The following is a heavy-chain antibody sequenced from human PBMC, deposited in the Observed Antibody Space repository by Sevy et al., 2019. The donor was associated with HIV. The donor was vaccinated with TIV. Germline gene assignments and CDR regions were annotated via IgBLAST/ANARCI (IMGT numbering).Heavy chain of an antibody. Sequence: SETLSLTCTVSGASISSSGYYWGWIRQPPGKGLEWIASIRYSGSTYYNPSLRSRVTIAADASKNQFSLKLNSVTAADTAVYYCAGPILAYRGGWSYYDHWGQGTVVTVSS. D-gene: IGHD2-21*01. J-gene: IGHJ4*02. CDR1: GASISSSGYY. CDR2: IRYSGST. V-gene: IGHV4-39*01. CDR3: AGPILAYRGGWSYYDH.